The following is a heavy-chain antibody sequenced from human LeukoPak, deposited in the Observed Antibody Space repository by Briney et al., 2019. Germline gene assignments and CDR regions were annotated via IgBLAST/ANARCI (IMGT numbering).Heavy chain of an antibody. CDR3: AKLGIDAFDI. Sequence: GGSLRLSCAASGFTFSSYSMNWVRQAPGKGLEWVSFISTSSSYIYYADSVKGRFTISRDNAKNSLYLQMNSLRAEDTSVYYCAKLGIDAFDIWGQGTMVTVSS. D-gene: IGHD1-14*01. J-gene: IGHJ3*02. CDR1: GFTFSSYS. V-gene: IGHV3-21*01. CDR2: ISTSSSYI.